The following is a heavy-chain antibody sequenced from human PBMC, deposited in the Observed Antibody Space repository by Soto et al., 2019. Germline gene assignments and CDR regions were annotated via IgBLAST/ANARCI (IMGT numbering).Heavy chain of an antibody. CDR2: IIPILGIA. CDR1: GGTFSSYT. Sequence: QVQLVQSGAEVKKPGSSVKVSCKASGGTFSSYTISWVRQAPGQGLEWMGRIIPILGIATYAQKFQGRVTITADKSTSTAYMELSSLRSEDTAVYYCAREAYYDLTRPFDYWGQGTLVTVSS. D-gene: IGHD3-3*01. V-gene: IGHV1-69*08. J-gene: IGHJ4*02. CDR3: AREAYYDLTRPFDY.